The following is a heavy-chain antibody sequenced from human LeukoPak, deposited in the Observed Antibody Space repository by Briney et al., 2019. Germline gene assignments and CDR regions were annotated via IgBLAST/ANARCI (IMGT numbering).Heavy chain of an antibody. V-gene: IGHV1-3*01. CDR1: GYTFTSYA. Sequence: ASVKVSCKASGYTFTSYAMHWVRQAPGQRLEWMGWINAGNGNTKYSQKFQGRVTITRDTSASTAYMELSSLRSEDTAVYYCARGPMVRGVMRSNWFDPWGQGTLVTVSS. CDR2: INAGNGNT. D-gene: IGHD3-10*01. J-gene: IGHJ5*02. CDR3: ARGPMVRGVMRSNWFDP.